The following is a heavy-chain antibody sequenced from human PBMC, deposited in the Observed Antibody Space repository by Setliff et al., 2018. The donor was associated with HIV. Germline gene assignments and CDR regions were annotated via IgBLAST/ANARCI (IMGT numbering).Heavy chain of an antibody. CDR2: IWYDGSNK. J-gene: IGHJ4*02. Sequence: GGSLRLSCAASGFTLSNYGMHWVRQAPGKGLEWVAVIWYDGSNKYYADSVKGRFAISRDNSKNTLYLQMNSLSAEDTAVYYCAKDAQLHYGDYEDGNDYFDYWGQGTLVTVSS. CDR3: AKDAQLHYGDYEDGNDYFDY. D-gene: IGHD4-17*01. CDR1: GFTLSNYG. V-gene: IGHV3-33*06.